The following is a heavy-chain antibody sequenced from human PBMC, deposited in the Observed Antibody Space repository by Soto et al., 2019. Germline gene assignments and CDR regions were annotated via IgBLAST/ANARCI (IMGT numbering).Heavy chain of an antibody. CDR1: GYSFTSYW. J-gene: IGHJ6*02. CDR2: IYPGDSDT. Sequence: PGESLKISCKGSGYSFTSYWIGWVRQMPGKGLEWMGIIYPGDSDTRYSPSFQGQVTISADKSISTAYLQWSSLKASDTAMYYCARGPILPCSGGSCYSSYYYGMDVWGQGTTVTVSS. CDR3: ARGPILPCSGGSCYSSYYYGMDV. D-gene: IGHD2-15*01. V-gene: IGHV5-51*01.